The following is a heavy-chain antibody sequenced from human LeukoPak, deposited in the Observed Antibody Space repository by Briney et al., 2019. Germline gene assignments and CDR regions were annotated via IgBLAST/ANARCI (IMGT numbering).Heavy chain of an antibody. CDR3: ARGGFGEVYYFDY. V-gene: IGHV4-4*02. Sequence: SGTLSLTCAVSGGSISSSTWWTWVRLPPGKGLEWIGYIYYSGSTYYNPSLKSRVTISVDTSKNQFSLKLRSVTAADTAVYYCARGGFGEVYYFDYWGQGTLVTVSS. J-gene: IGHJ4*02. CDR1: GGSISSSTW. D-gene: IGHD3-10*01. CDR2: IYYSGST.